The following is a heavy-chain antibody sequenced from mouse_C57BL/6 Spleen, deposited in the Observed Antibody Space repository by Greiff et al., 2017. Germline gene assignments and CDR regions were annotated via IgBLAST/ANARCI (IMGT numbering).Heavy chain of an antibody. CDR1: GFTFSSYA. D-gene: IGHD1-1*01. J-gene: IGHJ2*01. V-gene: IGHV5-4*03. CDR3: ARVGVYCGSSYFDY. Sequence: DVKLVASGGGLVKPGGSLKLSCAASGFTFSSYAMSWVSQTPEKRLEWVATISDGGSYTYYPDNVKGRFTISRYNAKTNLYLQMSNLKSEDTAMYYCARVGVYCGSSYFDYWGQGTTLTVSS. CDR2: ISDGGSYT.